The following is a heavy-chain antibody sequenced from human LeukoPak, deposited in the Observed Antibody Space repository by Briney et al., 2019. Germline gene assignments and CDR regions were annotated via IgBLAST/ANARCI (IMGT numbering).Heavy chain of an antibody. CDR1: GFTFSSYG. CDR3: ARVAVRYYPYYNYMDV. Sequence: GGSLRLSCAASGFTFSSYGMHWVRQAPGKGLEWVAVIWYDGSNKYYADSVKGRFTISRDNSKNTLYLQMNSLRAEDTAVYYCARVAVRYYPYYNYMDVWGKGTTVTVSS. CDR2: IWYDGSNK. V-gene: IGHV3-33*01. D-gene: IGHD3-3*01. J-gene: IGHJ6*03.